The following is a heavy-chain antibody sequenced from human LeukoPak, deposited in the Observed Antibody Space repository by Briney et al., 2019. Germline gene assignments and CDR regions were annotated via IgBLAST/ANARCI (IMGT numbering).Heavy chain of an antibody. CDR2: INHSGST. D-gene: IGHD6-13*01. Sequence: SETLSLTCAVYGGSFSGYYWRWIRQPPGKGLEWIGEINHSGSTNYNPSLKSRVTISVDTSKNQFSLKLSSVTAADTAVYYCARVRSSWYLVSGTTPYYYMDVWGKGTTVTVSS. V-gene: IGHV4-34*01. J-gene: IGHJ6*03. CDR3: ARVRSSWYLVSGTTPYYYMDV. CDR1: GGSFSGYY.